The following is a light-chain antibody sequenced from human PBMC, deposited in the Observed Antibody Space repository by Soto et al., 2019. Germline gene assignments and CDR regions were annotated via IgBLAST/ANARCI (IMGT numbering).Light chain of an antibody. CDR1: QSLVNSDDGNTY. J-gene: IGKJ2*01. Sequence: DLMMTQTPLSLPVTPGEPASISCRSSQSLVNSDDGNTYLDWYLQKPGQSPQLLIYTLSNRASGVPDRFSASGSVTDFTLSISRVEPGDVGIYYCMQRLEIPYTFGQGTKLEI. V-gene: IGKV2-40*01. CDR3: MQRLEIPYT. CDR2: TLS.